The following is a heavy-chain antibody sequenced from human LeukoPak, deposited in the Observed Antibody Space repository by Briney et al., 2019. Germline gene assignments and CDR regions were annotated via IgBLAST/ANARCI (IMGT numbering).Heavy chain of an antibody. Sequence: SETLSLTCTVSGGSISSGSYYWSWIRQPAGKGLEWIGRIYTSGSTNYNPSLKNRVTISEDTSKNQLSLKLSSVTAADTAVYYCARQPLRDSSGYYGYYYMDVWGKGTTVTISS. CDR1: GGSISSGSYY. CDR3: ARQPLRDSSGYYGYYYMDV. D-gene: IGHD3-22*01. CDR2: IYTSGST. V-gene: IGHV4-61*02. J-gene: IGHJ6*03.